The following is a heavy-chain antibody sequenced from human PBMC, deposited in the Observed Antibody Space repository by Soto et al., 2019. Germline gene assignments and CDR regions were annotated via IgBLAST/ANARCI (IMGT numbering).Heavy chain of an antibody. Sequence: GASVKVSCKASGYTFTSYGISWVRQAPGQGLEWMGWISAYNGNTNYAQKLQGRVTMTTDTSTSTAYMELRSLRSDDTAVYYCATDRYYDFWSGYYTYNWFDPWGQGTLVTVSS. CDR2: ISAYNGNT. CDR3: ATDRYYDFWSGYYTYNWFDP. J-gene: IGHJ5*02. V-gene: IGHV1-18*01. D-gene: IGHD3-3*01. CDR1: GYTFTSYG.